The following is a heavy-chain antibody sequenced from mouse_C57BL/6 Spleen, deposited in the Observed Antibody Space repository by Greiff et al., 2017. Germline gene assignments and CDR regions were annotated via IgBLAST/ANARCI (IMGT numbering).Heavy chain of an antibody. CDR2: ISSGGSYT. CDR3: ASVYGYDMGYYFDY. J-gene: IGHJ2*01. CDR1: GFTFSSYG. Sequence: EVKLMESGGDLVKPGGSLKLSCAASGFTFSSYGMSWVRQTPDKRLEWVATISSGGSYTYYPDSVKGRFTISRDNAKNTLYLQMSSLKSEDTAMYYCASVYGYDMGYYFDYWGQGTTLTVSS. D-gene: IGHD2-2*01. V-gene: IGHV5-6*01.